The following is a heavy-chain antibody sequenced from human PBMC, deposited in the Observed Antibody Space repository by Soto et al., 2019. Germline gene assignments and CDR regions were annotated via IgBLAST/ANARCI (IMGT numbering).Heavy chain of an antibody. D-gene: IGHD6-19*01. J-gene: IGHJ4*02. V-gene: IGHV4-39*02. CDR2: FHYSGST. CDR3: ARGRYTSGWYLDFDY. Sequence: PSETLSLTCTVSGGSISSSSYYWGWIRQPPGKGLEWIGSFHYSGSTYYNPSLKSRVTISVDTSKNHFSLNLSFVTAADTAFYYCARGRYTSGWYLDFDYWGQGTLVTVS. CDR1: GGSISSSSYY.